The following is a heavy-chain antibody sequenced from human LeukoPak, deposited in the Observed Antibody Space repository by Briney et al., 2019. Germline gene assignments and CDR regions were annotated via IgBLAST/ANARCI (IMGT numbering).Heavy chain of an antibody. J-gene: IGHJ4*02. CDR3: AREGVGATLDY. CDR2: IYYSGST. D-gene: IGHD1-26*01. CDR1: GGSISSSNHY. Sequence: PSETLSLTCTVSGGSISSSNHYWGWIRQPPGKGLEWIGSIYYSGSTAYNPSLKSRVTISVATSKNQFSLKLSSVTAADTAVYYCAREGVGATLDYWGQGTLVTVSS. V-gene: IGHV4-39*07.